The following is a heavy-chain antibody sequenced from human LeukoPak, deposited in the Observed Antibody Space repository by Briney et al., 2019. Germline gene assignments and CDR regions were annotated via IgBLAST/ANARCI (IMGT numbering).Heavy chain of an antibody. D-gene: IGHD6-13*01. V-gene: IGHV1-3*01. J-gene: IGHJ4*02. CDR3: AREAPSSTWSFDN. CDR2: ITPGNGNT. CDR1: GYSFTTYA. Sequence: GASVKVSCKASGYSFTTYALHWVRQAPGQRPEWMEWITPGNGNTKYSQKFQGRVAITRDTTASTASLDLSSLRSEDTAVYYCAREAPSSTWSFDNWGQGTLVTVSS.